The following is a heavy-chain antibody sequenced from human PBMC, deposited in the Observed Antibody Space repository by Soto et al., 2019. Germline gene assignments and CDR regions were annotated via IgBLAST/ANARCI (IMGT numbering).Heavy chain of an antibody. D-gene: IGHD1-1*01. J-gene: IGHJ6*02. CDR2: ISYDGSNK. CDR1: GFTFSSYA. CDR3: ARDQGYPYYCYGMDV. Sequence: QVQLVESGGGVVQPGRSLRLSCAASGFTFSSYAMHWVRQAPGKGLEWVAVISYDGSNKYYADSVKGRFTISTDNSKNTLYLQMNSLRAEETAVYYGARDQGYPYYCYGMDVWGQGTTVTVSS. V-gene: IGHV3-30-3*01.